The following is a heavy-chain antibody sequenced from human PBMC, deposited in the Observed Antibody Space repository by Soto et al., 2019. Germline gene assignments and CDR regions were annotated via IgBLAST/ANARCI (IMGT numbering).Heavy chain of an antibody. V-gene: IGHV3-33*01. J-gene: IGHJ6*01. Sequence: QVQLVESGGGVVQPGRSLRLSCAASGFTFSSYGMHWVRQAPGKGLEWVAVIWYDGSNKYYADSVKGRFTISRDNSKNTLYLQMNSLRAEDTAVYYCARDLIGTVTTSLDYYYYGMDVW. CDR3: ARDLIGTVTTSLDYYYYGMDV. CDR2: IWYDGSNK. CDR1: GFTFSSYG. D-gene: IGHD4-17*01.